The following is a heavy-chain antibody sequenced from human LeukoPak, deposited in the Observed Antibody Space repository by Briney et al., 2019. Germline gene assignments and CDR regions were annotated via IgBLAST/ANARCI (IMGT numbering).Heavy chain of an antibody. CDR2: IYTSGST. CDR1: GGSISSGSYY. V-gene: IGHV4-61*02. Sequence: PSETLSLTCTVSGGSISSGSYYWSWIRQPAGKGLEWIGRIYTSGSTNCNPSLKSRVTISVDTSKNEFSLKLSSVTAADTAVYYCARHYYYDSSGSRDAFDIWGQGTMVTVSS. D-gene: IGHD3-22*01. CDR3: ARHYYYDSSGSRDAFDI. J-gene: IGHJ3*02.